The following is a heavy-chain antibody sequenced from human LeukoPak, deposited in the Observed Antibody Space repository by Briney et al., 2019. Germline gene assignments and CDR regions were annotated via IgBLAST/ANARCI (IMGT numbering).Heavy chain of an antibody. CDR3: AKAHYDFWSGYPYFDY. J-gene: IGHJ4*02. Sequence: PGGSLRLSCAASGFTFSSYAMSWVRQAPGKGLEWVSAISGSGGSTYYADSVKGRFTISRDNSKNTLYLQMNSLRAEDTAVYYCAKAHYDFWSGYPYFDYWGQGTLVTVSS. CDR2: ISGSGGST. V-gene: IGHV3-23*01. D-gene: IGHD3-3*01. CDR1: GFTFSSYA.